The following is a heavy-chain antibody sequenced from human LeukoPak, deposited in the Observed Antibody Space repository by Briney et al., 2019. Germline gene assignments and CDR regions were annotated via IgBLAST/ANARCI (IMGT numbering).Heavy chain of an antibody. D-gene: IGHD3-10*01. V-gene: IGHV1-69*06. CDR1: GGTFSSYA. Sequence: SVKVSCKASGGTFSSYAVSWVRQAPGQGLEWMGGIIPIFGTANYAQKFQGRVTITADKSTSTAYMELSSLRSEDTAVYYCASGVVVRGVISYYGMDVWGNGTTVTVSS. CDR2: IIPIFGTA. CDR3: ASGVVVRGVISYYGMDV. J-gene: IGHJ6*04.